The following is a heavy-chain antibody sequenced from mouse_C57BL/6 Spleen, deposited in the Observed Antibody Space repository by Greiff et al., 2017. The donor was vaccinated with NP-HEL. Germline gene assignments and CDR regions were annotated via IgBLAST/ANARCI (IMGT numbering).Heavy chain of an antibody. CDR2: ISDGGSYT. D-gene: IGHD2-1*01. Sequence: EVHLVESGGGLVKPGGSLKLSCAASGFTFSSYAMSWVRQTPEKRLEWVATISDGGSYTYYPDNVKGRFTISRDNAKNNLYLQMSHLKSEDTAMYYCARAHGNPWFAYWGQGTLVTVSA. CDR3: ARAHGNPWFAY. J-gene: IGHJ3*01. V-gene: IGHV5-4*01. CDR1: GFTFSSYA.